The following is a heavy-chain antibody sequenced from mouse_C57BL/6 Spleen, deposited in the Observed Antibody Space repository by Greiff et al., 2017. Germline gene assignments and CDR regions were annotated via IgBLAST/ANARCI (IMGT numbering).Heavy chain of an antibody. J-gene: IGHJ4*01. CDR2: IYPGSGNT. D-gene: IGHD1-1*01. CDR1: GYTFTDYY. CDR3: ARKNYYGYAMDY. Sequence: HVQLQQSGSELVRPGASVKLSCKASGYTFTDYYINWVKQRPGQGLEWIARIYPGSGNTYYNEKFKGKATLTAEKSSSTAYMQLSSLTSEDSAVYFCARKNYYGYAMDYWGQGTSVTVSS. V-gene: IGHV1-76*01.